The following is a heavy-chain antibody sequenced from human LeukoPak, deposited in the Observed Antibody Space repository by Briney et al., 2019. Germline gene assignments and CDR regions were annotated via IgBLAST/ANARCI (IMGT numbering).Heavy chain of an antibody. D-gene: IGHD2-15*01. CDR2: ISTYNGNP. Sequence: GAPVTVSCKASGYTFTSYGINWVRQAPGQGLEWMGWISTYNGNPNYAQKLQGRVTMTTDTSTSTAYMELRSLRSDDTAVYYCARSEGPAYCSGGTCYQTPAEYFQHWGQGTLVTVSS. CDR3: ARSEGPAYCSGGTCYQTPAEYFQH. CDR1: GYTFTSYG. V-gene: IGHV1-18*01. J-gene: IGHJ1*01.